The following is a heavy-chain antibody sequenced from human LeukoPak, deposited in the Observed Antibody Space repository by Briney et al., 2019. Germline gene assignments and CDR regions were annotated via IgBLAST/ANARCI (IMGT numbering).Heavy chain of an antibody. CDR2: IYYSGST. Sequence: SETLSLTCTVSGGSISSSSYYWGWIRQPPGKGLEWIGSIYYSGSTYYNPSLKSRVTTSVDTSKNQFSLKLSSVTAADTAVYYCARVRYDSSGYYYGGGYYYFDYWGQGTLVTVSS. V-gene: IGHV4-39*01. D-gene: IGHD3-22*01. CDR1: GGSISSSSYY. CDR3: ARVRYDSSGYYYGGGYYYFDY. J-gene: IGHJ4*02.